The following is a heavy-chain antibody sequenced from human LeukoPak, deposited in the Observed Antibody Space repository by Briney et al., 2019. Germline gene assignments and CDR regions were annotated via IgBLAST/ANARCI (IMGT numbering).Heavy chain of an antibody. J-gene: IGHJ4*02. CDR2: ISYDGSNK. CDR3: ARDGIAAAGTMSY. CDR1: GFTFSSYA. Sequence: GGSLRLSCAASGFTFSSYAMPWVRQAPGKGLEWVAVISYDGSNKYYADSVKGRFTISRDNSKNTLYLQMNSLRAEDTAVYYCARDGIAAAGTMSYWGQGTLVTVSS. V-gene: IGHV3-30*04. D-gene: IGHD6-13*01.